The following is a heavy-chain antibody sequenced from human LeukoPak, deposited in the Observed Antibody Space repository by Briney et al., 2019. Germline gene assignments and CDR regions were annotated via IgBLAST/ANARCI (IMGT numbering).Heavy chain of an antibody. J-gene: IGHJ4*02. V-gene: IGHV1-45*02. CDR2: ITPFNGNT. CDR1: GYTFTYRY. Sequence: SVKVSCKASGYTFTYRYLHWVRQAPGQALEWMGWITPFNGNTNYAQKFQDRVTITGDRSMSTAYMELSSLRSEDTAMYYCATGQDSSGYADYWGQGTLVTVSA. CDR3: ATGQDSSGYADY. D-gene: IGHD3-22*01.